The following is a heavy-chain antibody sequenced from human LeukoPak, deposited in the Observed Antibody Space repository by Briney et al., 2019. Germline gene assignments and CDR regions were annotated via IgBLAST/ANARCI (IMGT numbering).Heavy chain of an antibody. CDR1: GYTFTSYD. CDR3: ARGYGYCSSTSCPVGY. V-gene: IGHV1-8*03. J-gene: IGHJ4*02. CDR2: MNPNSGNT. Sequence: ASVKVSCKASGYTFTSYDINWVRQATGQGLEWMGWMNPNSGNTGYAQKFQGRVTITRNTSISTPYMELSSLRSEDTAVYYCARGYGYCSSTSCPVGYWGQGTLVTVSS. D-gene: IGHD2-2*01.